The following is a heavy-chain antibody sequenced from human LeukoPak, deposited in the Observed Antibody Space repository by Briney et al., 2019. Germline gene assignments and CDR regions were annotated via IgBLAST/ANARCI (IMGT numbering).Heavy chain of an antibody. CDR1: GFTFSSYA. CDR2: ISGSGGNT. Sequence: GGSLRLSCAASGFTFSSYAMNWVRQAPGKGLEWVSAISGSGGNTYYADSVKGRFTISRDNSKNTLYLQMGSLRAEDMAVYYCARDQGVRGVIITGIDYWGQGTLVTVSS. V-gene: IGHV3-23*01. D-gene: IGHD3-10*01. J-gene: IGHJ4*02. CDR3: ARDQGVRGVIITGIDY.